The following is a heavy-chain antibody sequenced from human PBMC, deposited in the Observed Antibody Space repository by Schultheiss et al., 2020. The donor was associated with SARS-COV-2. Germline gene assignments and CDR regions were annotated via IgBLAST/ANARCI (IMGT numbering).Heavy chain of an antibody. J-gene: IGHJ4*02. V-gene: IGHV4-39*07. Sequence: SETLSLTCTVSGGSISSSSYYWGWIRQPPGKGLEWIGSIYYSGSTYYNPSLKSRVTISVDTSKNQFSLKLSSVTAADTAVYYCARVHLGANDYWGQGTLVTVSS. CDR3: ARVHLGANDY. CDR2: IYYSGST. D-gene: IGHD1-26*01. CDR1: GGSISSSSYY.